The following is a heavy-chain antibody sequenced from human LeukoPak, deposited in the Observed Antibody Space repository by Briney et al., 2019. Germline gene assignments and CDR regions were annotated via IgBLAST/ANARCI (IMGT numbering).Heavy chain of an antibody. Sequence: GGSLRLSCAASGFTLSSYAMSWVRQAPGKGLEWVLAISGSGGSTYYADSVKGRFTISRDNSKNTLYLQMNSLRAEDTAVYYCARAEEMTASLIDYWGQGTLVTVSS. D-gene: IGHD2-21*02. CDR1: GFTLSSYA. V-gene: IGHV3-23*01. CDR2: ISGSGGST. J-gene: IGHJ4*02. CDR3: ARAEEMTASLIDY.